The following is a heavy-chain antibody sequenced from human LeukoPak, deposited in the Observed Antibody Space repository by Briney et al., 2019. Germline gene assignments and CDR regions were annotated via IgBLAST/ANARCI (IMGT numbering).Heavy chain of an antibody. CDR3: AKNRESSSSHFDC. J-gene: IGHJ4*02. CDR1: GVTFSIYS. V-gene: IGHV3-21*06. D-gene: IGHD6-6*01. CDR2: ISSSSSFI. Sequence: GGSLRLSCAASGVTFSIYSMNWVRQAPGKGLEWVSSISSSSSFISYADSVQGRFTISRDNAKNSLYLQMNSLRAEDTAVYYCAKNRESSSSHFDCWGQGTLVTVSS.